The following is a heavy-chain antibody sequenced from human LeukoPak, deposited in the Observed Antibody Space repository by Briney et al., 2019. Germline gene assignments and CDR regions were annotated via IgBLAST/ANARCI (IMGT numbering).Heavy chain of an antibody. CDR1: GGSFSGYY. J-gene: IGHJ4*02. Sequence: SETLSLTCAVYGGSFSGYYRSWIRQPPGKGLEWIGEINHSGSTNYNPSLKSRVTISVDTSKNQFSLKLSSVTAADTAVYYCAREAQKYCSGGSCYGPGDYWGQGTLVTVSS. V-gene: IGHV4-34*01. CDR2: INHSGST. CDR3: AREAQKYCSGGSCYGPGDY. D-gene: IGHD2-15*01.